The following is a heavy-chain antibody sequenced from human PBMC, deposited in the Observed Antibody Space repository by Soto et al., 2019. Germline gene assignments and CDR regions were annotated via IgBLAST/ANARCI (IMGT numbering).Heavy chain of an antibody. Sequence: QVQLVQSGAEVKKPGASVTVSCKASGYTFTNYGFSWVRQAPGQGLEWMGWISGYNGNTKYAEKFQNRVTMTTDTSTHTAHLEMRSLRSDDTAVYYCAREVQAPYYYSGMYVWGQGTAVTVSS. CDR3: AREVQAPYYYSGMYV. CDR2: ISGYNGNT. CDR1: GYTFTNYG. V-gene: IGHV1-18*01. J-gene: IGHJ6*02. D-gene: IGHD3-10*01.